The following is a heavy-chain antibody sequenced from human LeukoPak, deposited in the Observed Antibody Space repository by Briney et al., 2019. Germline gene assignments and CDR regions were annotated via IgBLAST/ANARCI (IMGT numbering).Heavy chain of an antibody. Sequence: GGSLRLFCTPSGFPFSSYAMSWVRPAPGEGLEGVSDISGSGGGTNYADSVKGRFSITRDNSKNTLYLQMNSLRAEDTAVYYCAKEPHRTVVTATWPAPAHLEYWGQGTLVTVSS. CDR1: GFPFSSYA. D-gene: IGHD2-21*02. CDR2: ISGSGGGT. V-gene: IGHV3-23*01. J-gene: IGHJ4*02. CDR3: AKEPHRTVVTATWPAPAHLEY.